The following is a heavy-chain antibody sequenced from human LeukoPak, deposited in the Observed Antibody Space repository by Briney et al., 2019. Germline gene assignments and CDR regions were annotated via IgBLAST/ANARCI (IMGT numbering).Heavy chain of an antibody. V-gene: IGHV3-7*01. CDR1: GFTFSSYW. D-gene: IGHD4-17*01. CDR3: ARDDYGDYYDY. J-gene: IGHJ4*02. CDR2: IKQDGSEK. Sequence: GGSLRLSCAASGFTFSSYWMSWVRQAPGKGVEWVANIKQDGSEKYYVDSVKGRFTISRDNAKNSLYLQMNSLRAEDTAVDYCARDDYGDYYDYWGEGTLVTVSS.